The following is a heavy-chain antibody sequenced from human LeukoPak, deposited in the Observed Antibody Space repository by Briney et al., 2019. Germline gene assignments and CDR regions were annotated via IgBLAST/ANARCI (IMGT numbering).Heavy chain of an antibody. Sequence: SGGSLRLSCAVSGLTFSSHGMNWVRQAPGKGLEWLSHISSSSSTIYYADSVKGRFTISRDNAKNSLYLQMNSLRAEDTAVYYCASWAGTATGFSGPFDYWGQGTLVTVSS. CDR1: GLTFSSHG. J-gene: IGHJ4*02. CDR2: ISSSSSTI. CDR3: ASWAGTATGFSGPFDY. D-gene: IGHD6-13*01. V-gene: IGHV3-48*01.